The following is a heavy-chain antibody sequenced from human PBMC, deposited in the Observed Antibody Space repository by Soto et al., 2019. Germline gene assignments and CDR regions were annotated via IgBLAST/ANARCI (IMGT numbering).Heavy chain of an antibody. J-gene: IGHJ4*02. CDR3: AKGRRRDYGEPDFDY. D-gene: IGHD4-17*01. Sequence: QVQLVESGGGVVQPGRSLRLSCAASGFTFSSYGMHWVRQAPGKGLEWVAVISYDGRNKYYADSVKGRFTISRDNSKNTLYLQMNSLRAEDTAVYYCAKGRRRDYGEPDFDYWGQGSLVTVSS. CDR2: ISYDGRNK. V-gene: IGHV3-30*18. CDR1: GFTFSSYG.